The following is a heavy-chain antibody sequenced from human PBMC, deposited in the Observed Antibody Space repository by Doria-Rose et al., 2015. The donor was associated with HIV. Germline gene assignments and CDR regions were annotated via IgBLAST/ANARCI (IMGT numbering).Heavy chain of an antibody. CDR3: ARIKSSRWYHKYYFDF. CDR1: GVSLSSPGMG. D-gene: IGHD6-13*01. J-gene: IGHJ4*02. Sequence: QESGPVLVKPTETLTLTCTVSGVSLSSPGMGVSWIRQPPGQALEWLANIFSDDERSYNTSLKRRLSIPRGTSKSQVVLTMTDMDPVDTATYYCARIKSSRWYHKYYFDFWGQGTLVIVSA. CDR2: IFSDDER. V-gene: IGHV2-26*01.